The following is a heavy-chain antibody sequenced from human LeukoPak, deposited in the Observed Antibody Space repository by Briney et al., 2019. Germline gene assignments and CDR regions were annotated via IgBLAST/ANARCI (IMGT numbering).Heavy chain of an antibody. CDR1: GGTFSSYA. D-gene: IGHD6-13*01. CDR2: IIPIFGTA. V-gene: IGHV1-69*01. J-gene: IGHJ4*02. Sequence: SVKVSCKASGGTFSSYAISWVRQAPGQGLEWMGGIIPIFGTANYAQKFQGRVTITADESTSTAYMELSSLRSEDTAVYYCARVGYSSSWVRYFDYWGQGTLVTVSS. CDR3: ARVGYSSSWVRYFDY.